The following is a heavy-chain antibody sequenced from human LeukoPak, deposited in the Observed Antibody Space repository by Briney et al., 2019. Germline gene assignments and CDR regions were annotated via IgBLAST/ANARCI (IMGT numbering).Heavy chain of an antibody. V-gene: IGHV4-34*01. J-gene: IGHJ6*02. D-gene: IGHD5-18*01. CDR2: INHSGST. Sequence: PSETLSLTCAVYGGSFSGYYWSWIRQPPGKGLEWIGEINHSGSTNYNPSLKSRVTISVDTSKNQFSLKLSSVTAADTAVYYCGRVRIQLWSPINYYYYYGMDVWGQGPTVPVSS. CDR3: GRVRIQLWSPINYYYYYGMDV. CDR1: GGSFSGYY.